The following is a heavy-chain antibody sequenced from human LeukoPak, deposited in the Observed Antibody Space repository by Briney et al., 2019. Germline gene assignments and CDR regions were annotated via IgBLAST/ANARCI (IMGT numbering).Heavy chain of an antibody. D-gene: IGHD2-15*01. V-gene: IGHV4-61*02. J-gene: IGHJ4*02. CDR3: ARDEYCRGGSCYVGFDY. Sequence: SETLSLTCTVSGGSISSGSYYWSWIRQPAGKGLEWIGRIYTSGSTNYNPSLKSRVTISVDTSKNQFSLKLSSVTAADTAVYYCARDEYCRGGSCYVGFDYWGQGTLVTVSS. CDR2: IYTSGST. CDR1: GGSISSGSYY.